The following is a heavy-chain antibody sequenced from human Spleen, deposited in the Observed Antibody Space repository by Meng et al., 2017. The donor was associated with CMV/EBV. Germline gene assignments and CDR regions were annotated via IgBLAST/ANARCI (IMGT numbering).Heavy chain of an antibody. J-gene: IGHJ6*02. CDR2: ISAYNGNT. V-gene: IGHV1-18*01. CDR1: GYTFTNFG. CDR3: ARIGFCSSTSCYTKLYYYYYGMDV. Sequence: ASVKVSCKASGYTFTNFGISWVRQAPGQGLEWMGWISAYNGNTNYAQKLQGRVTMTTDTSTSTAYMELRSLRSDDTAVYYCARIGFCSSTSCYTKLYYYYYGMDVWGQGTTVTVSS. D-gene: IGHD2-2*02.